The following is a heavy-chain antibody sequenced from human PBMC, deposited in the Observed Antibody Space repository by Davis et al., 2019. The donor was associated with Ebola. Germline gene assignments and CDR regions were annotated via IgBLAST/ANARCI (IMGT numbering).Heavy chain of an antibody. D-gene: IGHD6-13*01. CDR3: ARELAAAGSFLDY. V-gene: IGHV4-30-4*01. CDR2: INYSGST. J-gene: IGHJ4*02. CDR1: GGSINSGDYY. Sequence: PSETLSLTCTVSGGSINSGDYYWSWVRQPPGKGLEWLGYINYSGSTYYNPSLRSRLSISVDTSKNQFSLNLSSVTAADTAVYYCARELAAAGSFLDYWGQGTLVTVSS.